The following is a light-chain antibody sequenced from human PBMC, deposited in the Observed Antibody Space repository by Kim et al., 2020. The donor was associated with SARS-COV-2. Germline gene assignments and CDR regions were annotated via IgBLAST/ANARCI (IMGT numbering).Light chain of an antibody. CDR1: QSISSY. Sequence: ASVGDKVPITFRASQSISSYLNWYQQKPGQAPKLLIYAASSLQSGVPSRFSGSGSGTDFTLTISSLQPEDFATYYCQQSYSTPLTFGGGTKVDIK. V-gene: IGKV1-39*01. CDR2: AAS. J-gene: IGKJ4*01. CDR3: QQSYSTPLT.